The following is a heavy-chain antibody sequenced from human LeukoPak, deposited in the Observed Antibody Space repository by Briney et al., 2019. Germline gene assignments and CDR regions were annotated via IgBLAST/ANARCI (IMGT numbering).Heavy chain of an antibody. Sequence: PSETLSLTCTVSGGSISSSSYYWGWIRQPPGKGLEWIGSIYYSGSTYYNPSLKSRVTISVDTSKNQFSLKLSSVTAADTAVYYCARGRRFLEWLVGFDYWGQGTLVTVSS. CDR1: GGSISSSSYY. CDR3: ARGRRFLEWLVGFDY. D-gene: IGHD3-3*01. J-gene: IGHJ4*02. V-gene: IGHV4-39*07. CDR2: IYYSGST.